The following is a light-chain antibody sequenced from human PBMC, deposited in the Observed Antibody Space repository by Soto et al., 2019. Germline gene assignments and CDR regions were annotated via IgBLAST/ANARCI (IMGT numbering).Light chain of an antibody. CDR2: SNN. V-gene: IGLV1-44*01. CDR3: AAWDDTLNGLYV. CDR1: SSNIGSNT. J-gene: IGLJ1*01. Sequence: QSVLTQPPSASGTPGQRVTISCSGSSSNIGSNTVSWYQHLPGTAPKLLIYSNNQRPSGVPDRFSGSKSGTSASLGISGLQSEDAADYYCAAWDDTLNGLYVFGTGTKVTVL.